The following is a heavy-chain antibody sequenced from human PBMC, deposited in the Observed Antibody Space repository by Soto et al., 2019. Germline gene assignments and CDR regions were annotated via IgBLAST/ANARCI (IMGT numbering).Heavy chain of an antibody. CDR1: GFTFSSYA. CDR3: AKNYYDSSRAVFDI. Sequence: HPGGSLRLSCAASGFTFSSYAMSWVRQAPGKGLEWVSGISGSGISTYYADSVKGRFTISRDNSKTTLYLQMNSLRAEDTALYYCAKNYYDSSRAVFDIWGQGTMVTVSS. D-gene: IGHD3-22*01. CDR2: ISGSGIST. J-gene: IGHJ3*02. V-gene: IGHV3-23*01.